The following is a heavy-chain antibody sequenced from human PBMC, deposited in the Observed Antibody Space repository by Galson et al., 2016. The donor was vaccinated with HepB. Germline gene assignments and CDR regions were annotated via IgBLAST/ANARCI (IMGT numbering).Heavy chain of an antibody. J-gene: IGHJ4*02. CDR3: ARRTLQPSFDY. CDR2: IYYSGNT. V-gene: IGHV4-39*02. CDR1: GDSNSIRGYY. D-gene: IGHD1-14*01. Sequence: SETLSLTCTVSGDSNSIRGYYWAWIRQPPGKGLEWIGSIYYSGNTYNNPSLKTRVSMSVDTSKNHSSLELSSVIAADTAVYYCARRTLQPSFDYWGQGTPISVSS.